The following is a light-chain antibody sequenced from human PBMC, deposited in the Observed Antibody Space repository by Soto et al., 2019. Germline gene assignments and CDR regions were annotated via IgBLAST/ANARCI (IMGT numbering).Light chain of an antibody. CDR1: QNIRSS. V-gene: IGKV3-20*01. CDR2: GAS. Sequence: EIVLTQSPASLSASAGERVTLSCRASQNIRSSLAWYQQRPGQAPRLLIYGASSRATGIPDRFSGSGSGTDFTLTISRLEPEDFAVYYCQQYGSSLSITFGQGTRLEIK. J-gene: IGKJ5*01. CDR3: QQYGSSLSIT.